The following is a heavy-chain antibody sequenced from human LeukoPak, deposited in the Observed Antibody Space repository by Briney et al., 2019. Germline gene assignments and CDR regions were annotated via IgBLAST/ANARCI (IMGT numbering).Heavy chain of an antibody. V-gene: IGHV3-7*01. CDR1: GFSFSSYT. J-gene: IGHJ4*02. CDR3: ARGGARYLDS. D-gene: IGHD3-9*01. Sequence: GGSMRLSCVAAGFSFSSYTMSWVRQAPGKGLEWVAKMKEDGSDIHYVDSVKGRFTICRDNAKNSLCLQMSSLRVEDTAVYYCARGGARYLDSWGQGILVTVSS. CDR2: MKEDGSDI.